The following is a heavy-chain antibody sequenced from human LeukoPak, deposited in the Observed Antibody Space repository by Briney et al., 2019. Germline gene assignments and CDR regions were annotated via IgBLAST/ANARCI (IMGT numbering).Heavy chain of an antibody. J-gene: IGHJ4*02. CDR3: ARDSRRYSGYDFRY. V-gene: IGHV1-2*02. CDR1: GGTFSNYA. Sequence: GATVKVSCKASGGTFSNYAISWVRQAPGQGLEWMGWINPNSGGTNYAQNFQGRVTMTRDTSISTAYVELSRLRSDDTAVYYCARDSRRYSGYDFRYWGQGTLVTVSS. CDR2: INPNSGGT. D-gene: IGHD5-12*01.